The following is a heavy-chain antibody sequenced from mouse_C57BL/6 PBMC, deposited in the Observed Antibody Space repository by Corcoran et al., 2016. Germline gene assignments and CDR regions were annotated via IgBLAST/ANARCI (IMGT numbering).Heavy chain of an antibody. D-gene: IGHD1-1*01. CDR1: GYTFTDYY. V-gene: IGHV1-19*01. CDR2: INPYNGGT. J-gene: IGHJ4*01. Sequence: EVQLQQSGPVLVKPGASVKMSCKASGYTFTDYYMNWVKQSHGKSLEWIGVINPYNGGTSYNQKFKGKATLTVDKSSSTAYMELNSLTSEDSAVYYCARRSTVYYAMDYWGQGTSVTVSS. CDR3: ARRSTVYYAMDY.